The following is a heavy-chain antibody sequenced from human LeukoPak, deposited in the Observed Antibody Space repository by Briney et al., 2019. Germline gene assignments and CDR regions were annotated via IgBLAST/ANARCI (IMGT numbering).Heavy chain of an antibody. Sequence: SETLSLTCAVSGGSTSSGGYSWSWIRQPPGKGLEWIGYIYHSGSTYYNPSLKSRVTISVDRSKNQFSLKLSSVTAADTAVYYCARGPPGWFRAHTLDYWGQGTLVTVSS. J-gene: IGHJ4*02. CDR1: GGSTSSGGYS. CDR3: ARGPPGWFRAHTLDY. CDR2: IYHSGST. V-gene: IGHV4-30-2*01. D-gene: IGHD3-10*01.